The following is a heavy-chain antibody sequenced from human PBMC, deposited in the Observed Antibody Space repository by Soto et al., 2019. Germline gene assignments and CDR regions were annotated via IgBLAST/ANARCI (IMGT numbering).Heavy chain of an antibody. CDR2: IYYSGST. CDR3: ARVTVTIGDYYYGMDV. Sequence: PSETLSLTCTVSGGSISSSSYFWGWIRQPPGKGLEWIGSIYYSGSTYYNPSLKSRVTVSVDTSKNQFSLKLSSVTVAETVVYFCARVTVTIGDYYYGMDVWGQGTTVTVSS. V-gene: IGHV4-39*01. J-gene: IGHJ6*02. CDR1: GGSISSSSYF. D-gene: IGHD4-4*01.